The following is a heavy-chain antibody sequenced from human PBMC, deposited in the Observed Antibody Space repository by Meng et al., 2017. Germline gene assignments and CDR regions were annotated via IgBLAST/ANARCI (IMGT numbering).Heavy chain of an antibody. Sequence: SVKVSCKASGCTFSSYAISWVRQAPGQGLEWLGGIIPIFGTANYAQKFQGRVTITADKSTSTAYMELSSMRSEDTAVDYCARRLFVWEVPDDAFDIWGQGTMVTVSS. CDR3: ARRLFVWEVPDDAFDI. D-gene: IGHD1-26*01. J-gene: IGHJ3*02. CDR2: IIPIFGTA. V-gene: IGHV1-69*06. CDR1: GCTFSSYA.